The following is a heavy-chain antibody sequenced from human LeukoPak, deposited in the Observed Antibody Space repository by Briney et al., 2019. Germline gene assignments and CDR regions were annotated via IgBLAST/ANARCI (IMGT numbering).Heavy chain of an antibody. CDR3: ARDGDDYVWGTYAFDI. J-gene: IGHJ3*02. Sequence: GGSLRLSCAASGFTFSTYWMSWVRQAPGKGLEWVANIKEDGSEKNYADSVKGRFTISRDNAKNSLYLQMNSLRAEDTAVYYCARDGDDYVWGTYAFDIWGQGTMVTVSS. CDR2: IKEDGSEK. CDR1: GFTFSTYW. V-gene: IGHV3-7*01. D-gene: IGHD3-16*01.